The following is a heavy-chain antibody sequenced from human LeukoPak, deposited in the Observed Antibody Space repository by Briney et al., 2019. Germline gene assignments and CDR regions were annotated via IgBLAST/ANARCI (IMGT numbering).Heavy chain of an antibody. CDR3: ARDKGSSYLSSFDC. D-gene: IGHD2-15*01. V-gene: IGHV3-21*01. J-gene: IGHJ4*02. CDR1: GFTFSAYS. CDR2: ITRSSYI. Sequence: GGSLRLSCAASGFTFSAYSMNWVRQAPGKGLEWVSSITRSSYIYYADSVKGRFTISRDNAKNSLYLQMNSLRAEDTATYYCARDKGSSYLSSFDCWGQGALVTVSS.